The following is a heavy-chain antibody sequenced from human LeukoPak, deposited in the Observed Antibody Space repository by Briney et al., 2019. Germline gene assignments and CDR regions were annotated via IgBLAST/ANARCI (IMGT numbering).Heavy chain of an antibody. CDR2: VNHSGYT. CDR3: ARQLYGSDY. Sequence: PSETLSLTCDVSGVSFSTYYWSWIRQSPEKGLEWIGEVNHSGYTNYNPSLKGRVTISVDTSKNQFSLKLSSLSAADTAVYYCARQLYGSDYWGQGTLVTVSS. V-gene: IGHV4-34*01. CDR1: GVSFSTYY. D-gene: IGHD4-17*01. J-gene: IGHJ4*02.